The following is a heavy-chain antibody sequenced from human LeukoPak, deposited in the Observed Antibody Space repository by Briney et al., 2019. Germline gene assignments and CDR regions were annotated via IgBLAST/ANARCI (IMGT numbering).Heavy chain of an antibody. D-gene: IGHD2-15*01. J-gene: IGHJ4*02. CDR2: ISYDGNNN. CDR1: GFTFSSFV. CDR3: ARGVATATSPFAY. V-gene: IGHV3-30*04. Sequence: GGSLRLSCAASGFTFSSFVMNWVRQAPGKGLEWVAIISYDGNNNDYADSVKGRFTISRDNSRNTLHLQTNSLRAEDTAVYYCARGVATATSPFAYWGQGTLVTVSS.